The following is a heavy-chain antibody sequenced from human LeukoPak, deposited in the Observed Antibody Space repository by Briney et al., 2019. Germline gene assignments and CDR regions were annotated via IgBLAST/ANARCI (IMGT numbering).Heavy chain of an antibody. CDR3: AKIGGNVVF. D-gene: IGHD4-23*01. CDR1: EFSVGSNY. J-gene: IGHJ4*02. CDR2: IYSGGST. Sequence: GGSLRLSCAASEFSVGSNYMTWVRQAPGKGLEWVSLIYSGGSTYYADSVKGRFTISRDNSKNTLYLQMNSLRAEDTAVYYCAKIGGNVVFWGQGTLVTVSS. V-gene: IGHV3-66*01.